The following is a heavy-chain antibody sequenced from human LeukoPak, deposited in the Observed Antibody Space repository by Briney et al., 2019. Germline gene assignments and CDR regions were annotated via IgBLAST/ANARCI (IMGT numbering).Heavy chain of an antibody. D-gene: IGHD6-13*01. Sequence: GGSLSLTCAASGFTFSSYYMNWVRQAPGKGLEWVSCISGSSNSIYYADSVKGRFTISRDNAKNSLYLQMNSLRAEDTAVYYCARVSPRSSSCYDAFDIWDRTTMVTVSS. J-gene: IGHJ3*02. CDR2: ISGSSNSI. CDR1: GFTFSSYY. CDR3: ARVSPRSSSCYDAFDI. V-gene: IGHV3-21*01.